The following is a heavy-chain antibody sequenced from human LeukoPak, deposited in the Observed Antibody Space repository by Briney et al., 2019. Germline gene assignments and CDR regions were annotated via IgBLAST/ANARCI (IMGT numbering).Heavy chain of an antibody. CDR3: ARGGSYAEYLQH. V-gene: IGHV1-2*03. J-gene: IGHJ1*01. D-gene: IGHD1-26*01. Sequence: GASVKVSCKASGYIFTGYYIHWVQQAPGQGLEWMGWINPNSGGTNYEQKFQGRVTMTRDTSISTGYMELRSLRSDDTAVCYCARGGSYAEYLQHWGQGTLVTVPS. CDR1: GYIFTGYY. CDR2: INPNSGGT.